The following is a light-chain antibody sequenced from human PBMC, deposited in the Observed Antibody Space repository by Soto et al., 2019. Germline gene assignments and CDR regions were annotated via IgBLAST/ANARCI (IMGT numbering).Light chain of an antibody. Sequence: DIQMTQSPSSLSASVGDRVTITCQASQDISNYLNWYQQKPVKAPKLMIYDASNLETGVPSRFSGSGSGTDFTCPISSLQPEDISTYYCQQYDNLPPPTFGQGTRLEIK. J-gene: IGKJ5*01. CDR1: QDISNY. V-gene: IGKV1-33*01. CDR2: DAS. CDR3: QQYDNLPPPT.